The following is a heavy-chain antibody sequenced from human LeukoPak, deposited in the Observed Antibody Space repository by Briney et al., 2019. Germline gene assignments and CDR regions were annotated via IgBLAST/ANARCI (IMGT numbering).Heavy chain of an antibody. D-gene: IGHD2-8*01. J-gene: IGHJ6*03. CDR3: ATEGKTKHYYYYYMDD. CDR2: FGPEDGET. CDR1: GYTLTELS. V-gene: IGHV1-24*01. Sequence: ASVNVSCKVSGYTLTELSMHWVRQAARKGLEWMGGFGPEDGETIYAQKFQGRVTMNEDTSTDTAYMELSSLRSEDTAVYYCATEGKTKHYYYYYMDDWGKGTTVTVSS.